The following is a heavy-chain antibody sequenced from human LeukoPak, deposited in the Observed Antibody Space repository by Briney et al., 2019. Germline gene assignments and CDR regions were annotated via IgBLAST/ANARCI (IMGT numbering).Heavy chain of an antibody. V-gene: IGHV3-23*01. J-gene: IGHJ4*02. CDR3: AKTDIVVVVAATLAWWYFDY. D-gene: IGHD2-15*01. CDR1: GFIFSSYV. CDR2: ISGRGDIT. Sequence: GGSLRLSCATSGFIFSSYVMSWVRQAPGKGLEWVAGISGRGDITYYGGSVKGRVTISRDNSKKTLYLQMHSLRAEDTAVYYCAKTDIVVVVAATLAWWYFDYWGQGTLDTVSS.